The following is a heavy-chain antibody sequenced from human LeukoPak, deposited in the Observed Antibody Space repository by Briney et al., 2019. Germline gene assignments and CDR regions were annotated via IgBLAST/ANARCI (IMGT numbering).Heavy chain of an antibody. J-gene: IGHJ4*02. CDR1: GFTFSSYG. CDR2: ISYDGSNK. V-gene: IGHV3-30*18. Sequence: GGSLRLSCAASGFTFSSYGMHWVRQAPGKGLEWVAVISYDGSNKYYADSVKGRFTISRDNSKNTLYVQMNSLRAEDTAVYYCAKDSGSSGFDYWGQGTLVTVSS. CDR3: AKDSGSSGFDY. D-gene: IGHD1-26*01.